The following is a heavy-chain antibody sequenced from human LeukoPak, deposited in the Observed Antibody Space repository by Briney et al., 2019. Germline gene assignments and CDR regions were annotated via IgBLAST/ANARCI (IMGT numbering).Heavy chain of an antibody. J-gene: IGHJ4*02. Sequence: ASVKVSCKASGYTFTSYDINWVRQATGQGLEWMGWMNPNSGNTGYAQKFQGGVTITRNTSISTAYMELSSLRSEDTAVYYCARRKIGAAAFDYWGQGTLVTVSS. V-gene: IGHV1-8*03. D-gene: IGHD6-13*01. CDR1: GYTFTSYD. CDR2: MNPNSGNT. CDR3: ARRKIGAAAFDY.